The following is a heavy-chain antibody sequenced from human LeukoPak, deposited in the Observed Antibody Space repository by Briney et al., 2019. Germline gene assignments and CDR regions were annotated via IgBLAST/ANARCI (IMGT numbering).Heavy chain of an antibody. J-gene: IGHJ4*02. CDR1: GGSISSYY. CDR2: IYYSGST. CDR3: ARERTHYDFWCGYFDY. Sequence: SETLSLTXTVSGGSISSYYWSWIRQPPGKGLEWVGYIYYSGSTNYNPSLTSRVTISVDTSKNQFSLKLSSVTAADTAVYYCARERTHYDFWCGYFDYWGQGTLVTVSS. D-gene: IGHD3-3*01. V-gene: IGHV4-59*01.